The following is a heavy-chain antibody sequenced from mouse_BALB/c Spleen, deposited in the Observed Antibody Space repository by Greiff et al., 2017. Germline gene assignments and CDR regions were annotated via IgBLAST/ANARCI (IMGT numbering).Heavy chain of an antibody. V-gene: IGHV1S81*02. CDR1: GYTFTSYW. D-gene: IGHD2-4*01. Sequence: QVQLQQPGAELVKPGASVKLSCKASGYTFTSYWMHWVKQRPGQGLEWIGEINPSNGRTNYNEKFKSKATLTVDKSSSTAYMQLSSLTSEDSAVYYGARSAYDYDYYAMDYWGQGTSVTVSS. J-gene: IGHJ4*01. CDR3: ARSAYDYDYYAMDY. CDR2: INPSNGRT.